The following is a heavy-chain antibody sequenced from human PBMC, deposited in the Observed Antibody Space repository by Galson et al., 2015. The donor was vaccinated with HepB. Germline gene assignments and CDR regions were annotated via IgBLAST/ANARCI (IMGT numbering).Heavy chain of an antibody. CDR3: ARVGNNDILTGYLAS. D-gene: IGHD3-9*01. Sequence: SLRLSCAASGFTFSSYSMNWVRQAPGKGLEWVSSISSSSSYIYYADSVKGRFTISRDNAKNSLYLQMNCLRAEDTAVYYCARVGNNDILTGYLASWGQGTLVTVSS. CDR2: ISSSSSYI. V-gene: IGHV3-21*01. J-gene: IGHJ5*01. CDR1: GFTFSSYS.